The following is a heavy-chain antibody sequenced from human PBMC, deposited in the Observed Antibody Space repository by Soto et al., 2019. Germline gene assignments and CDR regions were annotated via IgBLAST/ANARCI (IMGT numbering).Heavy chain of an antibody. D-gene: IGHD2-2*01. CDR1: GFTFSSYG. V-gene: IGHV3-33*01. CDR2: IWYDGSNK. CDR3: ARDGGYCSSTSCYPPTGWFDP. J-gene: IGHJ5*02. Sequence: GGSLRLSCAASGFTFSSYGMHWVRQAPGKGLEWVAVIWYDGSNKYYADSVKGRFTISRDNSKNTLYLQMNSLRAEDTAVYYCARDGGYCSSTSCYPPTGWFDPWGQGTLVTVSS.